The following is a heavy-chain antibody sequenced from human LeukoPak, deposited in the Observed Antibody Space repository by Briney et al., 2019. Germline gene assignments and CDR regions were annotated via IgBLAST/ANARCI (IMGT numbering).Heavy chain of an antibody. D-gene: IGHD3-22*01. Sequence: GSLRLTCAASGFTFSDYCMSWIRQAPGKGLEWVSYISSSGSTIYYADSVKGRFTISRDNAKNSLYLQMNSLRAEDTAVYYCARDLYYYDSSGYLDKFDYWGQGTLVTVSS. J-gene: IGHJ4*02. CDR1: GFTFSDYC. CDR3: ARDLYYYDSSGYLDKFDY. CDR2: ISSSGSTI. V-gene: IGHV3-11*01.